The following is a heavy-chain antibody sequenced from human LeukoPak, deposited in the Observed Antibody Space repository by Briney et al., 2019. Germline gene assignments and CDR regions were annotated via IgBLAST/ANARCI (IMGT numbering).Heavy chain of an antibody. V-gene: IGHV1-2*02. CDR2: INPNSGGT. CDR3: AREGVATIGAGGYYYYGMDV. J-gene: IGHJ6*02. CDR1: GYTFTGYY. Sequence: GASVKVSCKASGYTFTGYYMHWVRQAPGQGLEWMGWINPNSGGTNYAQKFQGRVTMTRDTSISTAYMELSGLRSDDTAVYYCAREGVATIGAGGYYYYGMDVWGQGTTVTVSS. D-gene: IGHD5-12*01.